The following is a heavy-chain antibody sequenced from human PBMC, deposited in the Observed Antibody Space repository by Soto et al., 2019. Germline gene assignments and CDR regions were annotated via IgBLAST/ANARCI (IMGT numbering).Heavy chain of an antibody. CDR3: AKVRAGYFDWLPYYFDY. Sequence: GGSLRLSCAASGFTFSSYAMSWVRQAPGKGLEWVSAISGSGGSTYYADSVKGRFTISRDNSKNTLYLQMNSLRAEDTAVYYCAKVRAGYFDWLPYYFDYWGQGTLVTVSS. CDR1: GFTFSSYA. CDR2: ISGSGGST. D-gene: IGHD3-9*01. V-gene: IGHV3-23*01. J-gene: IGHJ4*02.